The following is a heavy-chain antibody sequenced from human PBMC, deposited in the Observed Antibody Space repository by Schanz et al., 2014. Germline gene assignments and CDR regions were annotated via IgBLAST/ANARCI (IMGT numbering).Heavy chain of an antibody. D-gene: IGHD4-17*01. CDR1: GITLSGYG. J-gene: IGHJ4*02. CDR3: VRDLGGDQTDY. CDR2: TRYDGNNK. V-gene: IGHV3-33*08. Sequence: QGQLVESGGGVVQPGRSLRLSCAASGITLSGYGLHWVRQAPGKGLQWVAATRYDGNNKYYVDSVKGRFTISRDNSKNTLYLQVNSLRAEDTAVYYCVRDLGGDQTDYWGQGTLVTVSS.